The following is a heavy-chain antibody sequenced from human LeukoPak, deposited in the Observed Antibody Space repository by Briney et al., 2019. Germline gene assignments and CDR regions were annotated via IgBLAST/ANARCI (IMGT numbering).Heavy chain of an antibody. D-gene: IGHD5-12*01. CDR2: MNPNSGNT. CDR3: ARGRLARRQRGYSGYGGDNWFDP. V-gene: IGHV1-8*02. J-gene: IGHJ5*02. Sequence: ASVKVSCKASGYTFTGYYMHWVRQAPGQGLEWMGWMNPNSGNTGYAQKFQGRVTMTRNTSISTAYMELSSLRSEDTAVYYCARGRLARRQRGYSGYGGDNWFDPWGQGTLVTVSS. CDR1: GYTFTGYY.